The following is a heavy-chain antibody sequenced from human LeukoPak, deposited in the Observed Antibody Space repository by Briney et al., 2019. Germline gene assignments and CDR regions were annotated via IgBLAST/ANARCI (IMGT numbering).Heavy chain of an antibody. D-gene: IGHD5-24*01. V-gene: IGHV3-11*01. CDR3: AGDFLGMATDY. Sequence: KPGGSLRLSCAASGFTFSDNHMSWIRQAPGKGLEWVSYISSSGSIKYYADSVKGRFTISRDNAKNALYLQMNSLRAEDTAVYYCAGDFLGMATDYWGQGTLVTVSS. CDR2: ISSSGSIK. J-gene: IGHJ4*02. CDR1: GFTFSDNH.